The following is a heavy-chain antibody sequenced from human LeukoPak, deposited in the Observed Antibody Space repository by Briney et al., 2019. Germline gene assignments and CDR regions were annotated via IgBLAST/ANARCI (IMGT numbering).Heavy chain of an antibody. J-gene: IGHJ4*02. CDR3: AKAEYCTGARCYSAAFAY. Sequence: PGGSLRLPCAASGFTFSNYGLHWVRQAPGKGLEWLAVISYDGSNKYYADSVKGRFTISRDNSKNTLYLQMNSLRAEDTAVYYCAKAEYCTGARCYSAAFAYWGQGTLVTVSS. V-gene: IGHV3-30*18. CDR1: GFTFSNYG. CDR2: ISYDGSNK. D-gene: IGHD2-8*02.